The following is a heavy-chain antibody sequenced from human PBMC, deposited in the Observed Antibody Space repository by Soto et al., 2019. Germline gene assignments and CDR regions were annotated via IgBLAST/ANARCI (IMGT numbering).Heavy chain of an antibody. D-gene: IGHD3-3*01. CDR1: GYTFTSYY. CDR2: INPSGGST. J-gene: IGHJ6*02. Sequence: QVQLVQSGAEVKKPGASVKVSCKASGYTFTSYYMHWVRQAPGQGLEWMGIINPSGGSTSYAQKFQGRVTMTRDTSTSTVYMELSSLRSEDTAVYYWARGSESDFWSAEILNYYYGMDVWGQGTTVTVSS. CDR3: ARGSESDFWSAEILNYYYGMDV. V-gene: IGHV1-46*01.